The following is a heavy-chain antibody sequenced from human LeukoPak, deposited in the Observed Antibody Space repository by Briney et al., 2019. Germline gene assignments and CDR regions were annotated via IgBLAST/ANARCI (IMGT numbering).Heavy chain of an antibody. CDR1: GFTFSSYG. D-gene: IGHD3-9*01. Sequence: GGSLRLSCAASGFTFSSYGMHWVRQAPGKGLEWVAVIWYDGSNKYYADSVKGRFTISRDNSKNTLYLQMNSLRAEDTAVYYCARDGDFDWLLVYWGQGTLVTVSS. V-gene: IGHV3-33*01. J-gene: IGHJ4*02. CDR2: IWYDGSNK. CDR3: ARDGDFDWLLVY.